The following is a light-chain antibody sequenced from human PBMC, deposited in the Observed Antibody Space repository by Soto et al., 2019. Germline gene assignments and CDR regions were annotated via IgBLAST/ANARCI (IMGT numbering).Light chain of an antibody. CDR3: SSYTSSNTHV. CDR2: DVN. V-gene: IGLV2-14*03. J-gene: IGLJ1*01. CDR1: SVDVGGFEY. Sequence: QSVRTQPASVSGSPGQSIAISCTGTSVDVGGFEYVSWYQQHPGKVPKLMIYDVNNRPSGVSNRFSGSKSGNTASLTISGLQAEDEADYFCSSYTSSNTHVFGPGTEVT.